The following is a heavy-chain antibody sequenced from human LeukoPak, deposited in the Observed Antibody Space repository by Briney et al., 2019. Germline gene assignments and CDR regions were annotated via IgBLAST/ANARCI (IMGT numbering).Heavy chain of an antibody. V-gene: IGHV3-48*03. D-gene: IGHD6-19*01. Sequence: GGSLRLSCAASGFTFSSYEMNWVRQAPGKGLEWVSYISSSGSTIYYADSVKGRFTISRDNAKNSLYLQMNSLRAEDTAVYYCARRYRAVAGTAAMDVWGKGTTVTVSS. CDR3: ARRYRAVAGTAAMDV. CDR1: GFTFSSYE. J-gene: IGHJ6*04. CDR2: ISSSGSTI.